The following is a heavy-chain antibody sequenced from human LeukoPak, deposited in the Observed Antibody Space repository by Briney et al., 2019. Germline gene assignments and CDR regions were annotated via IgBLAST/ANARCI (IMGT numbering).Heavy chain of an antibody. J-gene: IGHJ3*02. CDR1: GYTFTSYY. CDR3: ARQSRVEQQLDAFDI. CDR2: INPSGGST. D-gene: IGHD6-13*01. Sequence: ASVKVSCKASGYTFTSYYMHWVRQAPGQGLEWMGIINPSGGSTSYAQKFQGRVTMTRDTSTSTVYMELSSLRSEDTAVYYCARQSRVEQQLDAFDIWGQGTMVTVSS. V-gene: IGHV1-46*01.